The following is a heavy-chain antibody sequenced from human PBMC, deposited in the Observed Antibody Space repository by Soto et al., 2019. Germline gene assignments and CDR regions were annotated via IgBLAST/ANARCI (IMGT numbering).Heavy chain of an antibody. CDR2: IIPIFGTA. Sequence: QVQLVQSGAEVKKPGSSVKVSCKASGGTFSSYAISWVRQAPGQGLEWMGGIIPIFGTANYAQKFQGRVTITADDSTSTAYMELSSLRSEDTAVYYSARDLTTGIVATTGWFDPWGKGTLVTVSS. V-gene: IGHV1-69*12. CDR3: ARDLTTGIVATTGWFDP. J-gene: IGHJ5*02. CDR1: GGTFSSYA. D-gene: IGHD5-12*01.